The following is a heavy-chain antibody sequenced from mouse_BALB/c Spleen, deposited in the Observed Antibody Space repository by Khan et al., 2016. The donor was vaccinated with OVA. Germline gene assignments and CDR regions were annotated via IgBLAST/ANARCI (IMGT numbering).Heavy chain of an antibody. J-gene: IGHJ3*01. V-gene: IGHV5-9*03. CDR1: GFTFSSYT. D-gene: IGHD1-2*01. Sequence: EVQLQESGGGLVMPGGSLKLSCAASGFTFSSYTMSWVRQTPEKRLEWVATISSGGDNTYYPDSVKGRFTISRDNAKNNLYLEMSSLRSEDTAIYYCARGGGTAPFAYWGLGTLVTVSA. CDR2: ISSGGDNT. CDR3: ARGGGTAPFAY.